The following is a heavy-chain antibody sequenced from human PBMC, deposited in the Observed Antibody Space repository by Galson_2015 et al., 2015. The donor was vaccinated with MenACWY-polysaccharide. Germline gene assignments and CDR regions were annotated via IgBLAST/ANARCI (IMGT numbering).Heavy chain of an antibody. CDR2: ISGSGGST. J-gene: IGHJ6*02. V-gene: IGHV3-23*01. CDR3: ARSYCDRTTCYGMDV. CDR1: GFTFSTYA. Sequence: SLRLSCAASGFTFSTYAMSWVRQAPGKGLEWVSTISGSGGSTYYADSVKGRFTISRDNFKSTLYLQMNSLRPEDTAVYYCARSYCDRTTCYGMDVWGQGTMVTVSS. D-gene: IGHD2-21*01.